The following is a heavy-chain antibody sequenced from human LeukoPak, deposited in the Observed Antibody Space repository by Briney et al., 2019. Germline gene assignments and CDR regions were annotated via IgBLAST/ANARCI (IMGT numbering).Heavy chain of an antibody. CDR1: GGSISSGGYY. CDR2: IYHSGST. J-gene: IGHJ2*01. D-gene: IGHD6-13*01. CDR3: ARDPRYSSSYYWYFDL. V-gene: IGHV4-30-2*01. Sequence: SQTLSLTCTVSGGSISSGGYYWSWIRQPPGKGLEWIGYIYHSGSTYYNPSLKSRVTISVDTSKNQFSLKLSSVTAADTAVYYCARDPRYSSSYYWYFDLWGRGTLVTVSS.